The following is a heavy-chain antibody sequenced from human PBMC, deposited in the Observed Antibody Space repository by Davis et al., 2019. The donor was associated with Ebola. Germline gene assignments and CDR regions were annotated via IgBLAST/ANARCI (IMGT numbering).Heavy chain of an antibody. V-gene: IGHV3-7*03. CDR1: GFTFSSYW. CDR2: IKQDGSEK. D-gene: IGHD2-15*01. J-gene: IGHJ6*02. Sequence: GESLKISCAASGFTFSSYWMSWVRQAPGKGLEWVANIKQDGSEKYYVDSVKGRFTISRDNAKNSLYLQMNSLRAEDTAVYYCARDRRQYCSGGSCYSSGYYGMDVWGQGTTVTVSS. CDR3: ARDRRQYCSGGSCYSSGYYGMDV.